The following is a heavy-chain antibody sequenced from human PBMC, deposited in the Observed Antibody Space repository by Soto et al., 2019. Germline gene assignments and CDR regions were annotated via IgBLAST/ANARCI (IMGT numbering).Heavy chain of an antibody. Sequence: PEGSLRLSCAASGFTFSNAWMSWVRQAPGKGLEWVGRIKSKTDGGTTDYAAPVKGRFTISRDDSKNTLYLQMNSLKTEDTAVYYCTTVRWLFYAFDIWGQGTMVTVSS. CDR3: TTVRWLFYAFDI. CDR1: GFTFSNAW. CDR2: IKSKTDGGTT. D-gene: IGHD3-3*01. J-gene: IGHJ3*02. V-gene: IGHV3-15*01.